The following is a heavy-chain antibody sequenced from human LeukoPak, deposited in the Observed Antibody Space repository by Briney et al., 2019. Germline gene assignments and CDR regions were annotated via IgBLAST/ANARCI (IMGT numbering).Heavy chain of an antibody. Sequence: SETLSLTCTVSGGSLSSYYWSWIRQPAGKGLEWIGRIYTSGTTNYNPSLKSRVTMSVDTSKNQFSLKLYSVTAADTAVYYCARELGYCSSTSCYGFDPWGQGTLVIVSS. V-gene: IGHV4-4*07. CDR2: IYTSGTT. D-gene: IGHD2-2*01. J-gene: IGHJ5*02. CDR3: ARELGYCSSTSCYGFDP. CDR1: GGSLSSYY.